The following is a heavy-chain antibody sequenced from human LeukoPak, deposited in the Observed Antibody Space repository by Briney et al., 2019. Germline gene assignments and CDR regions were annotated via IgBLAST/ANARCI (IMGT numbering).Heavy chain of an antibody. CDR2: IYYSGST. D-gene: IGHD1-14*01. CDR1: GGSISSYY. V-gene: IGHV4-39*07. J-gene: IGHJ5*02. Sequence: PSETLSLTCTVSGGSISSYYWGWIRQPPGKGLEWIGSIYYSGSTYYNPSLKSRVTISVDTSKNQFSLKLSSVTAADTAVYYCARDRPGYWFDPWGQGTLVTVSS. CDR3: ARDRPGYWFDP.